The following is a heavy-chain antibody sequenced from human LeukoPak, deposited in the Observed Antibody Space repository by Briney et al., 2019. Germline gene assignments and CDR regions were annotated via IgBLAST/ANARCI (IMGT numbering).Heavy chain of an antibody. J-gene: IGHJ6*03. Sequence: GGSLRLSCAASGFSFSVYWMHWVRQAPGKGPVWVSRIKTDGSITDYADFVKGRFTISRDNAKNTLYLQMNSLRAEDTAVYYCARDIYDFWSGYFSGYYYYYMDVWGKGTTVTVSS. CDR3: ARDIYDFWSGYFSGYYYYYMDV. CDR2: IKTDGSIT. V-gene: IGHV3-74*01. CDR1: GFSFSVYW. D-gene: IGHD3-3*01.